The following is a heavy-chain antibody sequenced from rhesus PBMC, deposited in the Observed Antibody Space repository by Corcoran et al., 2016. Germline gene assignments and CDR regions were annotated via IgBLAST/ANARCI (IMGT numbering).Heavy chain of an antibody. Sequence: QVKLQQWGEGLVKPSETLSLTCAVYGGSISGYYWSWIRQPPGKGLEWIGNIDGKAATNNYTPSLKKRVTISKDTSKNQFSLKLSAVTAADTAVYYCARDVGVATPFDYWGQGVLVTVSS. V-gene: IGHV4-73*01. CDR1: GGSISGYY. CDR3: ARDVGVATPFDY. CDR2: IDGKAATN. D-gene: IGHD4-29*01. J-gene: IGHJ4*01.